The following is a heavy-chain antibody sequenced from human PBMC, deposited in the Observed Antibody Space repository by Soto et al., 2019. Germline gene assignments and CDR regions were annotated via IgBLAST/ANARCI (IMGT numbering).Heavy chain of an antibody. Sequence: ASVKTSCKASGYTLSGYDINWVRQATEQGLEWMGWLNPNSGDTGYAQKFQGRVTLTRNTSINTLYLEMNSLRAEDTAVYFCAKDTYYYSSSGYYVFDYWGQGTLVTVSS. CDR3: AKDTYYYSSSGYYVFDY. J-gene: IGHJ4*02. D-gene: IGHD3-22*01. CDR1: GYTLSGYD. V-gene: IGHV1-8*01. CDR2: LNPNSGDT.